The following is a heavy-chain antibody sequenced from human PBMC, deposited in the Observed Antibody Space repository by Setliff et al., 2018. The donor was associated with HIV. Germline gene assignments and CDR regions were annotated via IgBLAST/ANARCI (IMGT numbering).Heavy chain of an antibody. D-gene: IGHD5-12*01. CDR1: GYSIRSGYY. CDR3: ARRGAYGYDYFDY. Sequence: PSETLSLTCGVSGYSIRSGYYWGWIRQPPGKGLEWIGSIYESGSPYYNSSLKSRVTISVDTSKNQFSLKLTSVTAADTAVYYCARRGAYGYDYFDYWGPGILVTVS. J-gene: IGHJ4*02. V-gene: IGHV4-38-2*01. CDR2: IYESGSP.